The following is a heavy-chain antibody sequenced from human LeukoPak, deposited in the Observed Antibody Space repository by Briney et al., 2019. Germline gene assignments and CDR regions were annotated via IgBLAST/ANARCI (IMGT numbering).Heavy chain of an antibody. Sequence: GGSLRLSCAALGFSFTDYGMHWGPQGPGKGLEGGAIMSYDGSNKYYADSVKGRFTISRDNSKNTLYLQMNSLRAEDTAVYYCAKNSRGYSYGYLDYWGQGTLVTVSS. CDR2: MSYDGSNK. CDR1: GFSFTDYG. J-gene: IGHJ4*02. V-gene: IGHV3-30*18. D-gene: IGHD5-18*01. CDR3: AKNSRGYSYGYLDY.